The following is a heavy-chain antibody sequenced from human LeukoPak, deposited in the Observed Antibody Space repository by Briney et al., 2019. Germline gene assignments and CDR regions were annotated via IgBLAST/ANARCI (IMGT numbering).Heavy chain of an antibody. CDR1: GGSFSGYY. D-gene: IGHD3-10*01. J-gene: IGHJ4*02. Sequence: SETLSLTCAVYGGSFSGYYWSWIRLPPGKGLEWIGEINHSGSTNYNPSLKSRVTISVDTSKNQFSLKLSSVTAADTAVYYCASRYYYGSGTTFDYWGQGTLVTVSS. CDR3: ASRYYYGSGTTFDY. V-gene: IGHV4-34*01. CDR2: INHSGST.